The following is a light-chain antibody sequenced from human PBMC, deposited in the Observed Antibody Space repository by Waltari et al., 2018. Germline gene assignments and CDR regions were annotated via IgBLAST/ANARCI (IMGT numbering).Light chain of an antibody. Sequence: QSALTQPPSASGSPGQSVTISCTGASSDVGSYNYVSWHQHHPGKAPKLLIYEVTKRPSGVPDRFSGSKSGNTASLTVSGLLAEDEADYYCSSYAGSTYYVFGTGTKVAVL. CDR1: SSDVGSYNY. J-gene: IGLJ1*01. V-gene: IGLV2-8*01. CDR3: SSYAGSTYYV. CDR2: EVT.